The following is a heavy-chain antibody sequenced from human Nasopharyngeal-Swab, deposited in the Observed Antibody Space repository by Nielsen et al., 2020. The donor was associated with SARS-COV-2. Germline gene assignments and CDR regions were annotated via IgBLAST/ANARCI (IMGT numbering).Heavy chain of an antibody. Sequence: GESLKISCAASGFTFSGYAMSWVRQAPGKGLEWVSPVSGSGRTTYYADSVKGRFTISRDNSKNTLYLQMNNLRAEDTAVYYCKRDYYDRSSYVGLVDYWGQGTLVTVSS. CDR2: VSGSGRTT. CDR1: GFTFSGYA. D-gene: IGHD3-22*01. V-gene: IGHV3-23*01. J-gene: IGHJ4*02. CDR3: KRDYYDRSSYVGLVDY.